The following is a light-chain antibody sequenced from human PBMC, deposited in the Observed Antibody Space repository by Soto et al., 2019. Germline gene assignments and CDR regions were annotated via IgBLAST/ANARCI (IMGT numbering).Light chain of an antibody. Sequence: EIVLTQSPGTLSLSPGERATLSCRASQSVSSSYLAWYQQKPGQAPRLLIYGASSRATGIPDRFSGSGSGTDFTLTISRLEPDDFAVYYCQQYGSSWLTFGGGTKVESK. V-gene: IGKV3-20*01. CDR1: QSVSSSY. CDR3: QQYGSSWLT. J-gene: IGKJ4*01. CDR2: GAS.